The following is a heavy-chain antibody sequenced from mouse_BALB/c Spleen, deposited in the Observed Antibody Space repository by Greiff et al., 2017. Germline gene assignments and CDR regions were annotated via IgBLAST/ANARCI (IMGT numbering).Heavy chain of an antibody. Sequence: QVQLQQSGPELVKPGASVKISCKASGYAFSSSWMNWVKQRPGQGLEWIGRIYPGDGDTNYNGKFKGKATLTADKSSSTAYMQLSSLTSVDSAVYFCARRAYGNYLFWGQGTLVTVSA. D-gene: IGHD2-1*01. CDR3: ARRAYGNYLF. J-gene: IGHJ3*01. CDR2: IYPGDGDT. CDR1: GYAFSSSW. V-gene: IGHV1-82*01.